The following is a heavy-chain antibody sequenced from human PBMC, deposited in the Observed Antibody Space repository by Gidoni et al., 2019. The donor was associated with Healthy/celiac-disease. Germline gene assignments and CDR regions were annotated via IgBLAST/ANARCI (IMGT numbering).Heavy chain of an antibody. V-gene: IGHV4-31*03. CDR3: ARSKEGDTMVRGASSQYWYFDL. J-gene: IGHJ2*01. Sequence: QVQLQESGPGLVKPSQTLSLTCTVSGGYISSGGDYWSWIRQHPGKGLEWIGYISYSGRTYYNPSLKSRVTISVDTSKNQFSLKLSSVTAADTAVYYCARSKEGDTMVRGASSQYWYFDLWGRGTLVTVSS. CDR1: GGYISSGGDY. CDR2: ISYSGRT. D-gene: IGHD3-10*01.